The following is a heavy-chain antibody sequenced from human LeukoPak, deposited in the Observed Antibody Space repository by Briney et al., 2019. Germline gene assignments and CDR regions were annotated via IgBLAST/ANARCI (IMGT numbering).Heavy chain of an antibody. CDR1: GFTFNNYA. CDR2: ISSSSGNT. Sequence: PGGSLRLSCAASGFTFNNYAMSWVRQAPGKGLEWVSAISSSSGNTYYADSVKGRFTISRDNSRDTLYLQMNSLRAEDTAVYYCAKGRTSCGGDCCSSYRLFDYWGRGTLVTVSS. CDR3: AKGRTSCGGDCCSSYRLFDY. V-gene: IGHV3-23*01. D-gene: IGHD2-21*02. J-gene: IGHJ4*02.